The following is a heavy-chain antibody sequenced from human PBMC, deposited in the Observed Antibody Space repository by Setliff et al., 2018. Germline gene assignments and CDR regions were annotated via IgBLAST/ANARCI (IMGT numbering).Heavy chain of an antibody. CDR1: GFTFSRYW. CDR2: ISASSSTI. CDR3: AKDGGFWSGYVNGMDV. D-gene: IGHD3-3*01. V-gene: IGHV3-48*01. Sequence: PGGSLRLSCAASGFTFSRYWMSWVRQAPGKGLEWVSYISASSSTIYYSGSVKGRFTISRDNAKNSLFLQMNGLRAEDTAVYYCAKDGGFWSGYVNGMDVWGQGTTVTVSS. J-gene: IGHJ6*02.